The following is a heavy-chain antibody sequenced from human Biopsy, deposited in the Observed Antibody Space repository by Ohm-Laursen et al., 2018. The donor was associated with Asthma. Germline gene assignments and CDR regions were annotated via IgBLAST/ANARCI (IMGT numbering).Heavy chain of an antibody. Sequence: SETLSLTCTVSGVSIRSYYWTWIRQPPGKGLKWIGNIHYSGSTYSNPSLKSRVTISVDTSKEQISLRLSSVIAADTAVYYCAGFCSGGNCPDHWGQGTLVTVSS. J-gene: IGHJ4*02. V-gene: IGHV4-59*01. CDR2: IHYSGST. CDR3: AGFCSGGNCPDH. CDR1: GVSIRSYY. D-gene: IGHD2-15*01.